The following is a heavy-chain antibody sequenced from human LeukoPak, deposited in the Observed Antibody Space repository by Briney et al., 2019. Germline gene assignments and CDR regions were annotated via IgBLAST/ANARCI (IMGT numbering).Heavy chain of an antibody. CDR2: ISWSSGHM. J-gene: IGHJ2*01. D-gene: IGHD2-15*01. CDR1: EFKFDDYA. V-gene: IGHV3-9*01. Sequence: PGGSLRLSCAAAEFKFDDYAMHWVRQGPGKGLEWVAGISWSSGHMEYAESVKGRFTISRDNARNAPYLQMDGLRRDDTALYYCVRSVVVVAATPTHFDLWGRGTQVIVSS. CDR3: VRSVVVVAATPTHFDL.